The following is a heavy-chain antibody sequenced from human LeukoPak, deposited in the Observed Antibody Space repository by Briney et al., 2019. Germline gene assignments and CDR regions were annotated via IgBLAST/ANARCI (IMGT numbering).Heavy chain of an antibody. J-gene: IGHJ5*02. V-gene: IGHV3-23*01. CDR1: GFTFSSHV. D-gene: IGHD3-22*01. Sequence: GGSLRLSCATSGFTFSSHVMSWVRQAPGKGLEWVSAISGSGGSTYYADSVKGRFTISRDNSKNTLYLQMNSLRAEDTAVYYCAKGHYYDSSGYDNWFDPWGQGTLVTVSS. CDR2: ISGSGGST. CDR3: AKGHYYDSSGYDNWFDP.